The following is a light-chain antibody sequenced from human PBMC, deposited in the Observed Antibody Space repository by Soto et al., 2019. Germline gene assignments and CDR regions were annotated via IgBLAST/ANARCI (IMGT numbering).Light chain of an antibody. CDR3: QHRYNWPFT. V-gene: IGKV3-11*01. CDR2: DAS. Sequence: EIVLTQSPATLSLSPGERATLSCRASQSVTSYLVWYQQKPGQAPRLLIYDASNRATGIPARFTGSGSGTDFTLIISSLKPEDFAVYYCQHRYNWPFTFGQGTRLEIK. J-gene: IGKJ5*01. CDR1: QSVTSY.